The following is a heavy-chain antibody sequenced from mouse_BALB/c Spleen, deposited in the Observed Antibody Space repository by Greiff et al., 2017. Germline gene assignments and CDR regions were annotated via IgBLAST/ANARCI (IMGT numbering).Heavy chain of an antibody. V-gene: IGHV1-9*01. J-gene: IGHJ2*01. CDR2: ILPGSGST. CDR3: ARGADSGDYDVGY. CDR1: GYTFSSYW. Sequence: QVQLKQSGAELMKPGASVKISCKATGYTFSSYWIEWVKQRPGHGLEWIGEILPGSGSTNYNEKFKGKATFTADTSSNTAYMQLSSLTSEDSAVYYCARGADSGDYDVGYWGQGTTLTVSS. D-gene: IGHD2-4*01.